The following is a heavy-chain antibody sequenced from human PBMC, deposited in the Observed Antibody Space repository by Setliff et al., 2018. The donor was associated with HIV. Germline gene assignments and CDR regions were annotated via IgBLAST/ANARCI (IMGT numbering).Heavy chain of an antibody. CDR2: IYSHGGT. Sequence: PSETLSLTCNVSGVSISSYYWIWIRQPPGKGLEYIGCIYSHGGTNYNPSLKSRVTISVDTSKNQFSLKLGSVTAADTAVYYCARLGTSDYYPQIEYWGQGTRVTVAS. J-gene: IGHJ4*01. CDR1: GVSISSYY. D-gene: IGHD3-22*01. V-gene: IGHV4-59*08. CDR3: ARLGTSDYYPQIEY.